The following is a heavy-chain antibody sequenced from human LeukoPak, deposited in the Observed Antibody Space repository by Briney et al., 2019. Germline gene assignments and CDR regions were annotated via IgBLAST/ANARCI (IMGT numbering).Heavy chain of an antibody. CDR3: AKDDSYGSGPYGMDV. Sequence: GGSLRLSCAASGFTFSSYGMHWVRQAPGKGLEWVAFIRYDGSNKYYADSVKGRFTISRGNSKNTLYLQMNSLRAEDTAVYYCAKDDSYGSGPYGMDVWGQGTTVTVSS. D-gene: IGHD3-10*01. CDR1: GFTFSSYG. J-gene: IGHJ6*02. CDR2: IRYDGSNK. V-gene: IGHV3-30*02.